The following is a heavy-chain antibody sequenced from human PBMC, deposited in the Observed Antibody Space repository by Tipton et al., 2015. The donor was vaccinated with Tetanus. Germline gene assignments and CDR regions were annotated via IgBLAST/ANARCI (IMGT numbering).Heavy chain of an antibody. J-gene: IGHJ6*02. D-gene: IGHD3-3*01. V-gene: IGHV4-30-4*01. CDR2: IHHSGST. CDR1: GGSIGSGDYY. Sequence: TLSLTCTVSGGSIGSGDYYWCWIRQPPGKGPEWIGSIHHSGSTYYRPSLAGRVSMLVDTSNNQVSLKLSSVSAADTAVYFCARTYYDFSTYYYYGMDVWGQGTTVTVSS. CDR3: ARTYYDFSTYYYYGMDV.